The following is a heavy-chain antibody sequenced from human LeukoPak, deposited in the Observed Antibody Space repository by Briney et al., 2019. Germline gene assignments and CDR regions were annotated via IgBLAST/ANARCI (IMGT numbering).Heavy chain of an antibody. CDR3: AKDQRAWLLNYGFDY. CDR1: GFTFSSYA. V-gene: IGHV3-23*01. CDR2: ISGSGGST. D-gene: IGHD3-22*01. Sequence: GGSLRLSCAASGFTFSSYAMSWVRQAPGKGLEWVSAISGSGGSTYYADSVKGRFTISRDNSKNTLYPQMNSLRAEDTAVYYCAKDQRAWLLNYGFDYWGQGTLVTVSS. J-gene: IGHJ4*02.